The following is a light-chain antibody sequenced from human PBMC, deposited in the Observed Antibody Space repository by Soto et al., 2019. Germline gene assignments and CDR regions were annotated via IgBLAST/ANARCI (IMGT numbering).Light chain of an antibody. V-gene: IGKV3-20*01. CDR2: AAS. J-gene: IGKJ2*01. Sequence: PGERATLYCRASRSFASSYLAWYQHKPGQAPRLLIYAASIRATGVPDRFSGSGSGTDFTLTISRLEPEDSAVYYCQQYGASPPYTFGQGTKVEIK. CDR1: RSFASSY. CDR3: QQYGASPPYT.